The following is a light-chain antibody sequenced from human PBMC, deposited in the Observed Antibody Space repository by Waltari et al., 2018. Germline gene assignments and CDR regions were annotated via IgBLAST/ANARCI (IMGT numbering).Light chain of an antibody. CDR3: QQRSNWPWT. CDR2: DAS. Sequence: EIVLTQSPATLSLSPGERATLFCRASQSVSSYLAWYHQKPGQAPRLLIYDASNRATGIPPRFSGSGSGTDFTLTISSLEPEDFAVYYCQQRSNWPWTFGQGTKVEIK. CDR1: QSVSSY. V-gene: IGKV3-11*01. J-gene: IGKJ1*01.